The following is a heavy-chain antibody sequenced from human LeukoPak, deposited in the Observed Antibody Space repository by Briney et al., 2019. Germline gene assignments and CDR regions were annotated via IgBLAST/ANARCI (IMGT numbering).Heavy chain of an antibody. D-gene: IGHD2-2*01. CDR2: ISWNSGSI. V-gene: IGHV3-9*01. CDR1: GFTFDDYA. J-gene: IGHJ6*02. CDR3: AKSMGIVVVPAALGYYYGMDV. Sequence: GGSLRLSCAASGFTFDDYAMHWVRQAPGKGLEWVSGISWNSGSIGYADSVKGRFTISRDNAKNSLYLQMNSLRAEDTALYYCAKSMGIVVVPAALGYYYGMDVWGQGTTVTVSS.